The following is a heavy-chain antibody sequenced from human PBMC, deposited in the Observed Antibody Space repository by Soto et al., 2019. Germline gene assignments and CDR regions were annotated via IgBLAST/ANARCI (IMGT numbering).Heavy chain of an antibody. Sequence: SVKVSCKASGGTFSSYAISWVRQAPGQGLEWMGGIIPIFGTANYAQKFQGRVTITADESTGTAYMELSSLRSEDTAVYYCARDSTAVAGTYYYYYGMDVWGQGTTVTVSS. V-gene: IGHV1-69*13. CDR3: ARDSTAVAGTYYYYYGMDV. J-gene: IGHJ6*02. CDR2: IIPIFGTA. D-gene: IGHD6-19*01. CDR1: GGTFSSYA.